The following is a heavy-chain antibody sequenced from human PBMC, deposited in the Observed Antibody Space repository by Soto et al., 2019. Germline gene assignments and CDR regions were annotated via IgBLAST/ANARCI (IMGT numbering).Heavy chain of an antibody. CDR2: IYYSGST. D-gene: IGHD3-10*01. Sequence: QVQLQESGPGLVKPSETLSLTCTVSGGSISSYYWSWIRQPPGKGLEWIGYIYYSGSTNYNPSLKSRVTISVDTSKNQFSLKLSSVTAADTAVYSCASGLWFGELLDYWCQGTLVTVSS. CDR1: GGSISSYY. CDR3: ASGLWFGELLDY. V-gene: IGHV4-59*01. J-gene: IGHJ4*02.